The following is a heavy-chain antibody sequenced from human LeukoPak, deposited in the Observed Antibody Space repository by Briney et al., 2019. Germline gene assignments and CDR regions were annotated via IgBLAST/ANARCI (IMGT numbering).Heavy chain of an antibody. CDR3: ARGVGSGYTDY. D-gene: IGHD3-22*01. V-gene: IGHV4-61*02. Sequence: SQTLSLTCTVSGGSFSSGSYYWSWIRQPAGKGLEWIGRIYMSGSTNYNPSLRGRVTISVDTSKNQFSLKLSSVTAADTAVYYCARGVGSGYTDYWGQGALVTVSS. CDR2: IYMSGST. J-gene: IGHJ4*02. CDR1: GGSFSSGSYY.